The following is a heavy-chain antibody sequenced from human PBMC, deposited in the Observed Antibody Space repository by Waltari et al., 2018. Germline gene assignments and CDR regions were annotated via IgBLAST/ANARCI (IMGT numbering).Heavy chain of an antibody. J-gene: IGHJ6*02. D-gene: IGHD2-8*02. CDR3: VRLEDCTGPGGNCYSGDSFAMDV. V-gene: IGHV4-34*02. CDR2: INHNGNI. Sequence: QVQLQQWGAALLQPSETLSLTCAVYGGSFRGYYWGWVRQPPGKGLEWIGEINHNGNINRNPSLRSRVTTLVDTSKSQLSLKINSVTAADTAVYYCVRLEDCTGPGGNCYSGDSFAMDVWGQGTTVTVSS. CDR1: GGSFRGYY.